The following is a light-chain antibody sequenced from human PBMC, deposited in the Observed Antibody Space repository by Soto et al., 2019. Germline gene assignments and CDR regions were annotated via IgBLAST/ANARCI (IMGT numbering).Light chain of an antibody. CDR1: QSVSTN. CDR3: QQYNNWPRWT. Sequence: KMAALTLSASPGERATLSCRASQSVSTNLAWYQQRPGQAPRLIISGASTRATGIPARFSGSGSGTEFTLTISSLQSADFAVYYCQQYNNWPRWTFGQGPKVDIK. J-gene: IGKJ1*01. CDR2: GAS. V-gene: IGKV3-15*01.